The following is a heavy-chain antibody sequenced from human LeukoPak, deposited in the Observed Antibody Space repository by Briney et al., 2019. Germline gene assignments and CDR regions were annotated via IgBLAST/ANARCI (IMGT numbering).Heavy chain of an antibody. J-gene: IGHJ4*02. Sequence: IPSETLSLTCAVSGGSISSGGYSWSWIRQPPGKGLEWIGYIYHSGSTYYNPSLKSRVTISVDRSKNQFSLKLSSVTAADTAVYYCARGGLWFGEFGEYYFDYWGQGTLVTVSS. D-gene: IGHD3-10*01. CDR3: ARGGLWFGEFGEYYFDY. CDR1: GGSISSGGYS. CDR2: IYHSGST. V-gene: IGHV4-30-2*01.